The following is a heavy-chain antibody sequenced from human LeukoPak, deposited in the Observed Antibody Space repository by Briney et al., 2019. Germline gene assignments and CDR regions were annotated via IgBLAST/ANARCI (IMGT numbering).Heavy chain of an antibody. Sequence: PGGSLRLSCAASKFTFNNYSVSWVRQAPGKGLEWVSGISDSGGHTYYADSVKGRFTISRDNSKNTLFLQMNNLRADDTAIYYCANFERTVAGPYNWFDAWGPGTLVTVSS. CDR3: ANFERTVAGPYNWFDA. D-gene: IGHD6-19*01. J-gene: IGHJ5*02. CDR1: KFTFNNYS. CDR2: ISDSGGHT. V-gene: IGHV3-23*01.